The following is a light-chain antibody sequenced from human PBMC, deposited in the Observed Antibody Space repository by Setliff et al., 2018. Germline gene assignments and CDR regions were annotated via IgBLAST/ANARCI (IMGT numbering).Light chain of an antibody. CDR3: CSYTSGTTYV. CDR2: DVS. J-gene: IGLJ1*01. CDR1: SSDIGDYNY. V-gene: IGLV2-14*03. Sequence: QSALTQSAPVSGSPGQSISISCTGTSSDIGDYNYVSWYQHHPGKAPKVIIYDVSKRPSGVSNRFSGSKSGNTASLTISGLQAEDEADYYCCSYTSGTTYVFGTGTKVTVL.